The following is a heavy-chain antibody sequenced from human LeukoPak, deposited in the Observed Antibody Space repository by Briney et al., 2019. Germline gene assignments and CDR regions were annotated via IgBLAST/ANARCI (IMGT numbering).Heavy chain of an antibody. Sequence: GASVKVSCKASGYTFTGYYMHWVRQAPGQGLEWMGWINPNSGGTNYAQKFQGWVTMTRDTSISTAYMELSRLRSDDTAVYYCARGEGIAAAGVDYWGQRTLVTVSS. CDR2: INPNSGGT. V-gene: IGHV1-2*04. CDR3: ARGEGIAAAGVDY. D-gene: IGHD6-13*01. J-gene: IGHJ4*02. CDR1: GYTFTGYY.